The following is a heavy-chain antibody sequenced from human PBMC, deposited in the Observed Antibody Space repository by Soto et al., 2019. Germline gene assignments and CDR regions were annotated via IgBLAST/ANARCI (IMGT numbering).Heavy chain of an antibody. D-gene: IGHD1-7*01. CDR1: GFSFSSYT. CDR3: TRSPQSITGTTKGGAQNEY. V-gene: IGHV3-21*01. CDR2: ISGDSVYI. Sequence: LRLSCSGSGFSFSSYTMTWVRQAPGKGLEWVASISGDSVYIYHADSLRGRFTISRDNAKSSLYLQMNSLRAEDTAVYYCTRSPQSITGTTKGGAQNEYWGQGARVIVS. J-gene: IGHJ4*02.